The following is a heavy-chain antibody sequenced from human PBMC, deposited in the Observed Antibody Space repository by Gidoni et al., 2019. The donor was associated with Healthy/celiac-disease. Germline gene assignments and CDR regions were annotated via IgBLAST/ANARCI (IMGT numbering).Heavy chain of an antibody. D-gene: IGHD6-19*01. CDR2: IIPILGIA. J-gene: IGHJ5*02. CDR1: GGTFSSYA. CDR3: ARVVVASSGWVGWFDP. V-gene: IGHV1-69*04. Sequence: QVQLVQSGAEVKKPGSSVKVSCKASGGTFSSYAISWVRQAPGQGLEWMGRIIPILGIANYAQKFQGRVTITADKSTSTAYVELSSLRSEDTAVYYWARVVVASSGWVGWFDPWGQGTLVTVSS.